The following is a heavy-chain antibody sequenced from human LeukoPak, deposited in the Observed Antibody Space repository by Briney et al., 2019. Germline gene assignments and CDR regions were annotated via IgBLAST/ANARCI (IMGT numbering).Heavy chain of an antibody. CDR2: ISWNSGSI. J-gene: IGHJ6*03. CDR3: ARDPYSGNYGNYYYYYMDV. CDR1: GFTFDDYA. V-gene: IGHV3-9*01. Sequence: GGSLRLSCAASGFTFDDYAMHWVRQAPGKGLEWVSGISWNSGSIGYADSVKGRFTISRDNAKDSLYLQMNSLGPEDTAVYYCARDPYSGNYGNYYYYYMDVWGKGTTVTISS. D-gene: IGHD1-26*01.